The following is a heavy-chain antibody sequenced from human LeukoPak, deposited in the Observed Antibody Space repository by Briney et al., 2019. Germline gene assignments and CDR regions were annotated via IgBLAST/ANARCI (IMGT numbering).Heavy chain of an antibody. CDR1: GFTFSSYW. Sequence: GGPLRLSCAASGFTFSSYWMSWVRQAPGKGLEWVANIKQDGSKKNYVDSVKGRFTISRDNAKNSLYLQMNSLRVEDTAVYYCARFISLGGWGQGAPVTVSS. J-gene: IGHJ4*02. D-gene: IGHD3-10*01. CDR3: ARFISLGG. V-gene: IGHV3-7*01. CDR2: IKQDGSKK.